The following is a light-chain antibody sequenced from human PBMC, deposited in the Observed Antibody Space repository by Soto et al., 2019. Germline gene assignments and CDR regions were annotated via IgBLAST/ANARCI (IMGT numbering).Light chain of an antibody. CDR1: QSIGSS. Sequence: EIVLTQSPATLSLSPGERATLSCRASQSIGSSLDWYQQKPGQAPRLLIYDASTRATGFPARFSVSGSGTDFTLTIGSLEPEDCAVYYCQQRSEWPRTFGQGTKVEIK. CDR2: DAS. J-gene: IGKJ1*01. CDR3: QQRSEWPRT. V-gene: IGKV3-11*01.